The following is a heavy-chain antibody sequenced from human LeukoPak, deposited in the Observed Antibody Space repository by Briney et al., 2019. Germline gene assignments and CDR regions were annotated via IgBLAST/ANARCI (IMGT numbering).Heavy chain of an antibody. CDR1: GYTFTSYY. D-gene: IGHD4-17*01. J-gene: IGHJ3*02. V-gene: IGHV1-46*01. Sequence: ASVKVSCKVSGYTFTSYYIHWVRQAPGQGLEWMGLINPSAGNTAYAQKFQGRGSMTSDTSTSTVYMELSSLRSEDTAVYYCARQKNDYGDYPDAFDIWGQGTMVTVSS. CDR3: ARQKNDYGDYPDAFDI. CDR2: INPSAGNT.